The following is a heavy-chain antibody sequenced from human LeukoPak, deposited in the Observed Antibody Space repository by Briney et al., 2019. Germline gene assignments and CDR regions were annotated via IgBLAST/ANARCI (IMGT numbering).Heavy chain of an antibody. CDR2: IYYSGST. Sequence: SETLSLTCTVSGGSISSGSYYWSWIRQHPGKGLEWIGYIYYSGSTYYNPSLKSRVTISVDTSKNQFSLKLSSVTAADTAVYFCAGGGAGGGGVDYWGQGTLVTVSS. CDR3: AGGGAGGGGVDY. J-gene: IGHJ4*02. CDR1: GGSISSGSYY. D-gene: IGHD3-16*01. V-gene: IGHV4-31*03.